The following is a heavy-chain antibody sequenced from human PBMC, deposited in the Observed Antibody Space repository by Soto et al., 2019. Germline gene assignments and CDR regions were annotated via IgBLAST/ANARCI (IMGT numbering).Heavy chain of an antibody. CDR2: IVPLLGVT. J-gene: IGHJ5*02. Sequence: QVPLVQSGAEVTKPGSSVKVSCEASGGTSTIYTITWVRQAPGQGLAWMGRIVPLLGVTNYARDFQDRVTSTADQSRATAYMELSSLRVEDTAMYSCATEKFGAGRGGVYTWGQGTQVTVSS. CDR1: GGTSTIYT. V-gene: IGHV1-69*08. CDR3: ATEKFGAGRGGVYT. D-gene: IGHD3-16*01.